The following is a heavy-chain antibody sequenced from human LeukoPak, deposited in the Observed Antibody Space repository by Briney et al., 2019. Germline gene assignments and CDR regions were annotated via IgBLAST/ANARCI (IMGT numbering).Heavy chain of an antibody. Sequence: GGSLRLSCAASGFTFNNYAMNWVRQTPGKGLQWVSAVSGDGQRTFYADSVKGRFSIFRDNSMNTLSLQMNSLRVEDTAVYYCAKEQDNLLLLSHFDSWGQGILVTVSA. CDR3: AKEQDNLLLLSHFDS. V-gene: IGHV3-23*01. CDR1: GFTFNNYA. D-gene: IGHD1-14*01. J-gene: IGHJ4*02. CDR2: VSGDGQRT.